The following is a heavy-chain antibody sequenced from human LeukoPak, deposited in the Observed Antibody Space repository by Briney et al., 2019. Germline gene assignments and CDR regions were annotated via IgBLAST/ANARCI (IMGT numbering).Heavy chain of an antibody. J-gene: IGHJ6*04. D-gene: IGHD3-10*02. Sequence: GGSLRLSCAASGFTFSSYEMNWVRQAPGKGLEWVSYISSSGSTTYYADSVKGRFTISRDNAKNSLYLQMDSLRAEDTAVYYCAELGITMIGGVWGKGTTVTISS. CDR2: ISSSGSTT. CDR3: AELGITMIGGV. V-gene: IGHV3-48*03. CDR1: GFTFSSYE.